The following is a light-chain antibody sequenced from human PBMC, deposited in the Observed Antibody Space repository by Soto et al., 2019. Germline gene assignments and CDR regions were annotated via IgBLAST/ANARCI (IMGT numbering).Light chain of an antibody. CDR3: CSYTSSGIFV. Sequence: QSVLTQPASVSGSPGQSITISCTGTGSDVGGSNYVSWYQQFPFKAPKLMILDVIKRPSGVSTRFSGSKSGNTASLTISGLQAEDEADYYCCSYTSSGIFVFGLGTKVTVL. V-gene: IGLV2-14*01. J-gene: IGLJ1*01. CDR2: DVI. CDR1: GSDVGGSNY.